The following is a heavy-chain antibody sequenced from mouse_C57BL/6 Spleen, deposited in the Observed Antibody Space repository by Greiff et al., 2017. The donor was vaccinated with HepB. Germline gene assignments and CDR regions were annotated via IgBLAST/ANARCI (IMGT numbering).Heavy chain of an antibody. V-gene: IGHV1-42*01. D-gene: IGHD2-1*01. CDR3: ARALYYGNSFAY. Sequence: EVQLQQSGPELVKPGASVKISCKASGYSFTGYYMNWVKQSPEKSLEWIGEINPSTGGTTYNQKFKAKATLTVDKSSSTAYMQLKSLTSEDSAVYYCARALYYGNSFAYWGQGTLVTVSA. J-gene: IGHJ3*01. CDR1: GYSFTGYY. CDR2: INPSTGGT.